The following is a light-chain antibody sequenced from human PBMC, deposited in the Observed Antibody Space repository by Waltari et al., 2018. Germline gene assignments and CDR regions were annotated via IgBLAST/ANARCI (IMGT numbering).Light chain of an antibody. Sequence: DIQMTQSPSTLSASVGDRVTITCRASENVNSWLAWYQEKPGKAPKLLIQKASNLEIGVPSMFSRSGSATEFALTIISLQADDFATYYCQQYRINPWTFAQGTKVEI. CDR2: KAS. J-gene: IGKJ1*01. CDR1: ENVNSW. V-gene: IGKV1-5*03. CDR3: QQYRINPWT.